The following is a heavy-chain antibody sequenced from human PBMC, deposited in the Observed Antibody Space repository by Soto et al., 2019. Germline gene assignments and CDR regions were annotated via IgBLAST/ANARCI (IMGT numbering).Heavy chain of an antibody. CDR1: GFTVSSNY. Sequence: EVQLVESGGGLIQPGGSLRRSCAASGFTVSSNYMSWVRQAPGKGLEWVSVIYSGGSTYYADSVKGRFTISRDNSKNTLYLKMNSLRAEDTAVYYCARDRVESGYPEYFQHWGQGTLVTVSS. CDR2: IYSGGST. V-gene: IGHV3-53*01. J-gene: IGHJ1*01. CDR3: ARDRVESGYPEYFQH. D-gene: IGHD3-22*01.